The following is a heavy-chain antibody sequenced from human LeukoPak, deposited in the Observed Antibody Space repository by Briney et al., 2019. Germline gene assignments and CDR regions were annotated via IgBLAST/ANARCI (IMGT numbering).Heavy chain of an antibody. D-gene: IGHD4-17*01. J-gene: IGHJ4*02. V-gene: IGHV3-48*01. CDR2: FGVSGTI. CDR3: AGYGVYPY. CDR1: GFTVNTYD. Sequence: GGSLRLSCAASGFTVNTYDMHWVRQAPGEGPEWIAYFGVSGTIYYADSVRGRFTISRDNAKNSLFLQMNSLRVDDTAIYYCAGYGVYPYWGQGTPVTVSS.